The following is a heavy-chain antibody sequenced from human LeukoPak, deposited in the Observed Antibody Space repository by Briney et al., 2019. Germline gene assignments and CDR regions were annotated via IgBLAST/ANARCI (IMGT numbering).Heavy chain of an antibody. Sequence: PSETLSLTCTVSGGSISSGGYYWSWIRQHPGKGLEWIGYIYYSGSTYYNPSLKSRVTISVDTSKNQFSLKLSSVTAADTAVYYCARGRYFDYRWFDPWGQGTLVTVSS. V-gene: IGHV4-31*03. CDR3: ARGRYFDYRWFDP. CDR1: GGSISSGGYY. CDR2: IYYSGST. D-gene: IGHD3-9*01. J-gene: IGHJ5*02.